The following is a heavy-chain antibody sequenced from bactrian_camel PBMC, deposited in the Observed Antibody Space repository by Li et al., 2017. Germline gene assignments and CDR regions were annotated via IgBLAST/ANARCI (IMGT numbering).Heavy chain of an antibody. CDR1: RYIGRSNC. V-gene: IGHV3S40*01. CDR3: AAVSVAPRCDLDTHFNE. CDR2: IVIRDGRT. D-gene: IGHD2*01. Sequence: VQLVESGGGSVQAGGSLRLSCAAARYIGRSNCLGWFRRTEEQEREGLAAIVIRDGRTYTADAVKGGFTISQDNTKNTVFLQMNNLKPEDTGMYYCAAVSVAPRCDLDTHFNEWGQGTQVTVS. J-gene: IGHJ4*01.